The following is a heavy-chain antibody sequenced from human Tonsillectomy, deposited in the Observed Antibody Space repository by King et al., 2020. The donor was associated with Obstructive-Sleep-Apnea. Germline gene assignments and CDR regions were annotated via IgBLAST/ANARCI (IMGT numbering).Heavy chain of an antibody. Sequence: VQLVESGDEGKKPGASGKVSCKASGHTFTSYAISWVRQAPGQGLEWMGWISGDNGNTKYAQKFQGRVTMTTDTSTSTAYMELRSLRSDDTAVYYCARVTYSSDFYFDYWGQGTLVTVSS. D-gene: IGHD6-25*01. CDR2: ISGDNGNT. CDR1: GHTFTSYA. CDR3: ARVTYSSDFYFDY. V-gene: IGHV1-18*01. J-gene: IGHJ4*02.